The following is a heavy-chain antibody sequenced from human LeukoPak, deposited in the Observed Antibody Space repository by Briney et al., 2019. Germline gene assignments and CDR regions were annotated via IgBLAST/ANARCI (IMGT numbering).Heavy chain of an antibody. CDR2: ISYTGST. CDR3: TRQTAFEVLDY. J-gene: IGHJ4*02. V-gene: IGHV4-39*01. CDR1: DDSISSISYY. D-gene: IGHD1-1*01. Sequence: KPSETLSLSCTVSDDSISSISYYWGWIRRPPGMGLEWIGSISYTGSTYYNPSLKSRVTISVDTSKNQFSLKLSSVTAADSAVYYCTRQTAFEVLDYWGQGTLVTVSS.